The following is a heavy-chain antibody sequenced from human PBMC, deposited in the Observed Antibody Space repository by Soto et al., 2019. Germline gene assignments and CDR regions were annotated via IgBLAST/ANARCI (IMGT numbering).Heavy chain of an antibody. D-gene: IGHD1-1*01. J-gene: IGHJ4*02. CDR3: ARRAETNGWNGFGADKYYFEF. CDR1: GYSFTSYD. CDR2: MNPNTGNS. V-gene: IGHV1-8*01. Sequence: GPSVKVSCKASGYSFTSYDIYWVRQSTGQGLEWMGWMNPNTGNSGYAQKFQGRVTMTSDTSISTAHMELSSLRSEDTAVYYCARRAETNGWNGFGADKYYFEFWGQGTLVSVS.